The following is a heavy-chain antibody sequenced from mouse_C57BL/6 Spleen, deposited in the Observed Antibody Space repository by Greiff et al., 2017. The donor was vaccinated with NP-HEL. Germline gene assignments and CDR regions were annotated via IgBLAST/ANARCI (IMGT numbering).Heavy chain of an antibody. Sequence: VQLQQSGPELVKPGASVKISCKASGYAFSSSWMNWVKQRPGKGLEWIGRIYPGDGDTNYNGKFKGKATLTADKSSSTAYMQLSSLTSEDSAVYFCAYGNYVRHWGQGTTLTVSS. D-gene: IGHD2-1*01. CDR1: GYAFSSSW. J-gene: IGHJ2*01. CDR2: IYPGDGDT. CDR3: AYGNYVRH. V-gene: IGHV1-82*01.